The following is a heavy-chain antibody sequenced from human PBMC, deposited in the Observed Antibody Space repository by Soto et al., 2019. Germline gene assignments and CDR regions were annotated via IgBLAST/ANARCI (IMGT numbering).Heavy chain of an antibody. Sequence: QVQLQESGPGLVKPSETLSLTCTVSGGSVSSGSYYWSWIRQPPGKGLEWIGYIYYSGSTNYNPSLKSRVTISVDTSKNQFSLKLSSVTAADTAVYYCARGEGSAYSYGSDYYYYYGMDVWGQGTTVTVSS. V-gene: IGHV4-61*01. CDR3: ARGEGSAYSYGSDYYYYYGMDV. CDR2: IYYSGST. D-gene: IGHD5-18*01. J-gene: IGHJ6*02. CDR1: GGSVSSGSYY.